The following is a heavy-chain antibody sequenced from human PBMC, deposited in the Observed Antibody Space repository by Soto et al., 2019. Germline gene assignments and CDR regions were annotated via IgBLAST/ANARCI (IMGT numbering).Heavy chain of an antibody. CDR3: ARRLGYCSGGSCYPLDP. J-gene: IGHJ5*02. CDR1: GYTFTGYY. Sequence: ASVKVSCKASGYTFTGYYMHWVRQAPGQGLEWMGWINPNSGGTNYAQKFQGRVTMTRDTSISTAYMELSRLRSDDTAVYYCARRLGYCSGGSCYPLDPWGQGTLVT. CDR2: INPNSGGT. D-gene: IGHD2-15*01. V-gene: IGHV1-2*02.